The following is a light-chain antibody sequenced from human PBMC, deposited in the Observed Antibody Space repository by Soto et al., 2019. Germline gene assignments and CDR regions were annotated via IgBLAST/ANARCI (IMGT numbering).Light chain of an antibody. J-gene: IGKJ2*01. CDR2: ATS. Sequence: DIQLTQSPSFLSASVGDRVTITCRASQGISSYLAWYQQKPGKGPKLLIYATSTLQSGVPSRFSGSGSGTEFTLTISSLQPEDFATYYCQQLNSYPHTFGQGTKLEIK. CDR3: QQLNSYPHT. V-gene: IGKV1-9*01. CDR1: QGISSY.